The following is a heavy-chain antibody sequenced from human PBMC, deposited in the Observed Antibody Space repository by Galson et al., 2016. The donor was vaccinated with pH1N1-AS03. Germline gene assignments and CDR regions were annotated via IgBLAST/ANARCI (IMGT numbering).Heavy chain of an antibody. CDR3: AGGLPGDYGMDV. D-gene: IGHD7-27*01. J-gene: IGHJ6*02. CDR2: IRSRTNYI. CDR1: GFTFNKYS. Sequence: SLRLSCAASGFTFNKYSMNWVRQAPGKGLEWVSSIRSRTNYIHDSDSVRGRFTISRDNAKHSLYLQMSSLRADDTAVYYFAGGLPGDYGMDVWGQGTTVTVSS. V-gene: IGHV3-21*01.